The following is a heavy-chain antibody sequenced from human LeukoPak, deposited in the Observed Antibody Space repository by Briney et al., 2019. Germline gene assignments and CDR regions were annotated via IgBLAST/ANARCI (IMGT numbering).Heavy chain of an antibody. CDR1: GYSFTSNY. D-gene: IGHD3-10*01. CDR2: IIPIFGTA. J-gene: IGHJ4*02. CDR3: ASGPYYYGSGSYYNPNSAFDY. V-gene: IGHV1-69*13. Sequence: SVKVSCKASGYSFTSNYIHWVRQAPGQGLEWMGGIIPIFGTANYAQKFQGRVTITADESTSTAYMELSSLRSEDTAVYYCASGPYYYGSGSYYNPNSAFDYWGQGTLVTVSS.